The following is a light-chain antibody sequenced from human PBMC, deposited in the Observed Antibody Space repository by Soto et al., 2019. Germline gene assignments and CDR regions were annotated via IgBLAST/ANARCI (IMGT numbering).Light chain of an antibody. Sequence: DIQMTQSPSSVSASVGDRVTITCRASQDINSWLTWYQQKPGKAPKVLIYIASRLQPGVPSRFSGRGSGTDFTLTISSLQPEDFATYYCQQYRSYPHTFGQGTKVDIK. CDR1: QDINSW. J-gene: IGKJ2*01. CDR3: QQYRSYPHT. V-gene: IGKV1D-16*01. CDR2: IAS.